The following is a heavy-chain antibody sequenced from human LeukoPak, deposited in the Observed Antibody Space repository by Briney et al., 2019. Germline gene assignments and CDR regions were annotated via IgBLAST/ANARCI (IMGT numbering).Heavy chain of an antibody. D-gene: IGHD3-9*01. CDR3: AKEAGLRYFDWFRSDAFDI. CDR2: ISGSGGST. V-gene: IGHV3-23*01. CDR1: GFTFSSYG. J-gene: IGHJ3*02. Sequence: PGGSLRLSCAASGFTFSSYGMSWVRQAPGKGLEWVSAISGSGGSTYYADSVKGRFTISRDNSKNTLYLRMNSLRAEDTAVYYCAKEAGLRYFDWFRSDAFDIWGQGTMVTVSS.